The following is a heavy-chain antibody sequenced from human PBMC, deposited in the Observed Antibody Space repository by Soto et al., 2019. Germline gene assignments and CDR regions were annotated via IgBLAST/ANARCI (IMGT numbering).Heavy chain of an antibody. CDR3: ARELESYFDL. CDR2: ISYDGSNK. V-gene: IGHV3-30-3*01. Sequence: QVQLVESGGGVVQPGRSLRLSCAVSGFTFSSYAMHWVRQAPGKGLEWVAVISYDGSNKYYADSVKGRFTISRDNSKNPMYLQMNSLRPEDAAVYYCARELESYFDLWGRGTLVIVSS. D-gene: IGHD1-1*01. J-gene: IGHJ2*01. CDR1: GFTFSSYA.